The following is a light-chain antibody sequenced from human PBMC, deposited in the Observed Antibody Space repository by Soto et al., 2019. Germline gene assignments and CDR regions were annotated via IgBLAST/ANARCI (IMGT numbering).Light chain of an antibody. CDR1: QSVSSN. J-gene: IGKJ1*01. Sequence: EIVLTQSPATLSLSPGERATLSCRASQSVSSNLAWYQQKPGQAPRLLIYGASTRATGIPARFSGSGSGTEFTLTISNLQSEDFATYYCQHYNSYSEAFGQGTKVDIK. CDR2: GAS. CDR3: QHYNSYSEA. V-gene: IGKV3-15*01.